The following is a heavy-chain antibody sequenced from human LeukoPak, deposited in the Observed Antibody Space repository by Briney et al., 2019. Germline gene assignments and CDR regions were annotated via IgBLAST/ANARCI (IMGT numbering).Heavy chain of an antibody. V-gene: IGHV3-48*02. D-gene: IGHD6-19*01. CDR3: ARDDSGWSHGMDV. CDR1: GFTFSSNF. CDR2: ISSSNNTR. J-gene: IGHJ6*02. Sequence: PGGSLRLSCAASGFTFSSNFMTWVRQAPGKGLEWVSYISSSNNTRYYADSVKGRFTISRDSAKNSLYLQMNSLRDEDTAVYYCARDDSGWSHGMDVWGQGTTVTVSS.